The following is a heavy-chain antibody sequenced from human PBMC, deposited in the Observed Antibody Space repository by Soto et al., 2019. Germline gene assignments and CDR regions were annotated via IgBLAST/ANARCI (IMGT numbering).Heavy chain of an antibody. V-gene: IGHV3-33*01. J-gene: IGHJ6*02. CDR1: GFDFSSYG. CDR3: ATKHVGPDYAMDV. D-gene: IGHD1-26*01. Sequence: GGSLRLSCAAVGFDFSSYGMHWVRQTPGKGLEWVAVLGFDGGGRYYADSVKGRFTISRDNSKKMLYLQMDSLRADDTALYYCATKHVGPDYAMDVWGQGTTVTVSS. CDR2: LGFDGGGR.